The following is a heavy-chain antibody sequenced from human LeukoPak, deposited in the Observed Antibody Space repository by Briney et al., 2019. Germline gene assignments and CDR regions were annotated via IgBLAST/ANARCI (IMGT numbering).Heavy chain of an antibody. D-gene: IGHD5-12*01. CDR1: GFTFSSYS. V-gene: IGHV3-21*01. Sequence: GGSLRLSCTASGFTFSSYSMNWVRQAPGKGLEWVSSISTSSSYIYYADSVKGRFTISRDNARNSLYLQMNTLRAEDTAVYSCARGDSGYDYKGNYWGQGTLVTVSS. J-gene: IGHJ4*02. CDR2: ISTSSSYI. CDR3: ARGDSGYDYKGNY.